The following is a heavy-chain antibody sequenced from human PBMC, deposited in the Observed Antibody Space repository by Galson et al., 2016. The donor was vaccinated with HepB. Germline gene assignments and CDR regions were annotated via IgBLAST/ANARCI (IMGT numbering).Heavy chain of an antibody. CDR1: GGTFSNNA. CDR2: IIPIFRTA. J-gene: IGHJ6*02. Sequence: SVKVSCKASGGTFSNNAISWVRQAPGQGLEWMGGIIPIFRTARYAQKFQGRVTITADESTRTGYMELRSLRSEDTAVYYCARGEDEQTRWYNYYYAMDVWGQGTMVTVSS. D-gene: IGHD2-2*02. V-gene: IGHV1-69*13. CDR3: ARGEDEQTRWYNYYYAMDV.